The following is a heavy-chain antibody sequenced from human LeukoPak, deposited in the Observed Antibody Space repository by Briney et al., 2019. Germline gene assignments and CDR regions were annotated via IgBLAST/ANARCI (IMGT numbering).Heavy chain of an antibody. CDR1: GFTFGSYA. Sequence: GGSLRLSCAASGFTFGSYAMHWVRQAPGKGLEWVAVRSYDGNNKYYADSVKGRFTISRDNSKNTLYLQMNSLRAEDTAVYYCARGDYSSSWYVDYWGRGTLVTVSS. CDR3: ARGDYSSSWYVDY. D-gene: IGHD6-13*01. V-gene: IGHV3-30*04. CDR2: RSYDGNNK. J-gene: IGHJ4*02.